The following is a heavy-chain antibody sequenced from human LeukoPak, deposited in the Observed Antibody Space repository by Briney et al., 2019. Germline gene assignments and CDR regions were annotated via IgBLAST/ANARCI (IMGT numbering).Heavy chain of an antibody. D-gene: IGHD3-10*01. Sequence: SETLSLTCTVSGGSISSYYWSWIRQPPGKGLEWIGYIYYSGSTNYNPSLKSRVTISVDTSKNQFSLKLSSVTAADTAVYYCARGGPGDWYFDLWGRGTLVTVSP. CDR2: IYYSGST. J-gene: IGHJ2*01. CDR3: ARGGPGDWYFDL. V-gene: IGHV4-59*01. CDR1: GGSISSYY.